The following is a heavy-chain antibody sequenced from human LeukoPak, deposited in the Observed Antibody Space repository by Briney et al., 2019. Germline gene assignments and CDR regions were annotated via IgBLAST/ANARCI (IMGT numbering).Heavy chain of an antibody. Sequence: SETLSLTCAVYGGSFSGYYWSWIRQPPGKGLEWIGEINHSGSTNYNPFLKSRVTISVDTSKNQFSLKLSSVTAADTAVYYCARGGTGWDDAYYYYYYGMDVWGQGTTVTVSS. D-gene: IGHD1-1*01. V-gene: IGHV4-34*01. CDR2: INHSGST. CDR3: ARGGTGWDDAYYYYYYGMDV. CDR1: GGSFSGYY. J-gene: IGHJ6*02.